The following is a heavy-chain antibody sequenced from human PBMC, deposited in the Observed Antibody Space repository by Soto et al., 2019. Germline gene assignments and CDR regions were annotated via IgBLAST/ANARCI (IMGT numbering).Heavy chain of an antibody. CDR3: ARVGGSGSYYSYYYYYMDV. CDR2: INADNGNT. V-gene: IGHV1-3*01. CDR1: GYTFTSYV. J-gene: IGHJ6*03. Sequence: APVKVSCKASGYTFTSYVMHWLHQAPGQRLEWMGWINADNGNTNYSQKLQGRVTMTTDTSTSTAYMELRSLRSDDTAVYYCARVGGSGSYYSYYYYYMDVWGKGTTVTVSS. D-gene: IGHD3-10*01.